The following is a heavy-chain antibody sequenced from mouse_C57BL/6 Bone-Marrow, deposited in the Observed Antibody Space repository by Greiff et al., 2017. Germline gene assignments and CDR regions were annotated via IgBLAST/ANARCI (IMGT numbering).Heavy chain of an antibody. CDR2: ISSGSSTI. CDR3: ARRGYGSSYDAMDY. Sequence: EVKLVESGGGLVKPGGSLKLSCAASGFTFSDYGMHWVRQAPEKGLEWVAYISSGSSTIYYADTVKGRFTISRDNAKNTLFLQMTSLRSGGTAMYYCARRGYGSSYDAMDYWGQGTSVTVSS. CDR1: GFTFSDYG. D-gene: IGHD1-1*01. V-gene: IGHV5-17*01. J-gene: IGHJ4*01.